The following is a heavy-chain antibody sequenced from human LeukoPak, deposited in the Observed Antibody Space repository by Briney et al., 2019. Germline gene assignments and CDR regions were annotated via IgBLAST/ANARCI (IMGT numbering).Heavy chain of an antibody. D-gene: IGHD1-26*01. V-gene: IGHV1-18*01. CDR2: ISAYNGNT. J-gene: IGHJ4*02. CDR1: GYTFTSYG. Sequence: ASVKVSCKASGYTFTSYGISWVQQAPGQGLEWMGWISAYNGNTNYAQKLQGRVTMTTDTSTSTAYMELRSLRSDDTAVYYCARDRWELLPALSFDYWGQGTLVTVSS. CDR3: ARDRWELLPALSFDY.